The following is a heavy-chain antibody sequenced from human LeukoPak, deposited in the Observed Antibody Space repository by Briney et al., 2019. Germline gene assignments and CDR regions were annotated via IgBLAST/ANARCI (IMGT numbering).Heavy chain of an antibody. CDR1: GFTFDDYG. CDR2: INWNSGSI. CDR3: AKDNTIRYYGMDV. Sequence: GGSLRLSCAASGFTFDDYGMSWVRQAPGKGLEWVSGINWNSGSIGYADSVKGRFTISRDNAKNSLYLQMNSLRAEDTALYYCAKDNTIRYYGMDVWGQGTTVTVSS. D-gene: IGHD3-3*02. J-gene: IGHJ6*02. V-gene: IGHV3-20*04.